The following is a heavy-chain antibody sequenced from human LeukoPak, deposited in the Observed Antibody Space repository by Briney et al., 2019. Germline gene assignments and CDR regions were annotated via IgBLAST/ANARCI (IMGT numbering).Heavy chain of an antibody. CDR3: ARDRDYYDSSGQTILFDY. CDR2: IYYSGST. CDR1: GGSLSSGDYY. V-gene: IGHV4-30-4*01. Sequence: SQTLSLTCTVSGGSLSSGDYYWSWIRQPPGKGLEWIGYIYYSGSTYYNPSLKSRVTISVDTSKNQFSLKLSSVTAADTAVYYCARDRDYYDSSGQTILFDYWGQGTLVTVSS. D-gene: IGHD3-22*01. J-gene: IGHJ4*02.